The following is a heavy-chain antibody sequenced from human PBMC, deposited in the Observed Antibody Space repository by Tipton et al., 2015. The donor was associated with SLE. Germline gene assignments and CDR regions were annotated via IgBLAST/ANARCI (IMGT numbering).Heavy chain of an antibody. CDR3: AKFRYDDL. Sequence: QLVQSGGGVVQPGKSLRLSCAASGFTFSSYGFHWVRQAPGKGLEWVAVIWHDGSNKYYADSVKGRFTISRDDSKNTVYLQMNGLRAEDTAVYYCAKFRYDDLWGQGTLVTVSS. CDR2: IWHDGSNK. D-gene: IGHD3-3*01. V-gene: IGHV3-33*06. J-gene: IGHJ5*02. CDR1: GFTFSSYG.